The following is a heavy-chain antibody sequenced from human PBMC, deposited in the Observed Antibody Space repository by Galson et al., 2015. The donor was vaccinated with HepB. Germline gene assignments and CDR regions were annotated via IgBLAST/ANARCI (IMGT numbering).Heavy chain of an antibody. CDR2: ISSSSLYV. V-gene: IGHV3-21*01. J-gene: IGHJ6*02. CDR1: GFTLSTYS. D-gene: IGHD3-10*01. CDR3: PRVYGSGSYGYGMDV. Sequence: SLRLSCASSGFTLSTYSMNWVRQAPGKGLEWVSSISSSSLYVYYADSVRGRFTVSRDNAKNSHYLQMSSLSAEDTAVYYCPRVYGSGSYGYGMDVWGQGTTVTVS.